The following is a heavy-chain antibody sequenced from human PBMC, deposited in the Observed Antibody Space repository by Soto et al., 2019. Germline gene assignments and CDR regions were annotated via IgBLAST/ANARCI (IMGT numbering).Heavy chain of an antibody. V-gene: IGHV4-38-2*01. CDR2: IYHSGST. CDR3: ARQAAGITIFGVVIIPNWFDP. CDR1: GYSIISGYY. J-gene: IGHJ5*02. Sequence: SETLSLTCAVSGYSIISGYYWGWIRQPPGKGLEWIGSIYHSGSTYYNPSLKSRVTISVDTSKNQFSLKLSSVTAADTAVYYCARQAAGITIFGVVIIPNWFDPWGQGTLVTVSS. D-gene: IGHD3-3*01.